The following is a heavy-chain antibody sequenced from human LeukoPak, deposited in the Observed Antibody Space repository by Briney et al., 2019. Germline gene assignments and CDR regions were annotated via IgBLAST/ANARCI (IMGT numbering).Heavy chain of an antibody. Sequence: SVKVSCKASGGTFSSYAISWVRQAPGQGLEWMGGIIPIFGTANYAQKSQGRVTITTDESTSTAYMELSSLRSEDTAVYYCARGSGYHVIVGYFQHWGQGTLVTVSS. CDR1: GGTFSSYA. CDR3: ARGSGYHVIVGYFQH. J-gene: IGHJ1*01. V-gene: IGHV1-69*05. D-gene: IGHD3-22*01. CDR2: IIPIFGTA.